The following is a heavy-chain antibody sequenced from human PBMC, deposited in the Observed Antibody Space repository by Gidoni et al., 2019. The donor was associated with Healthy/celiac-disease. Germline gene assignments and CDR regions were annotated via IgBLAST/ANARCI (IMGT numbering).Heavy chain of an antibody. CDR3: ARGSSGSGTRGDWFDP. CDR2: IYHSGRT. CDR1: GYSISSGYY. J-gene: IGHJ5*02. Sequence: QVQLQESGPGLVKPSETLSLTCTVSGYSISSGYYWGSIRQPPGRGWEWIGSIYHSGRTYYNPSLKSRVTISVDTSKNQFSLKLSFVTAADTAVYYCARGSSGSGTRGDWFDPWGQGTLVTVSS. D-gene: IGHD1-7*01. V-gene: IGHV4-38-2*02.